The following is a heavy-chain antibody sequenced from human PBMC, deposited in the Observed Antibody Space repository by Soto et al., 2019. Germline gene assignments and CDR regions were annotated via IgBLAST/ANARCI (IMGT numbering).Heavy chain of an antibody. V-gene: IGHV4-30-4*01. CDR2: IYYSGST. D-gene: IGHD2-15*01. J-gene: IGHJ3*02. Sequence: SETLSLTCPVSGGSISSGDYYWSWIRQPPGKGLEWIGYIYYSGSTYYNPSLKSRVTISVDTSKNQFSLKLSSVTAADTAVYYCARVGCSGGSCYSSVYAFDIWGQGTMVTVSS. CDR3: ARVGCSGGSCYSSVYAFDI. CDR1: GGSISSGDYY.